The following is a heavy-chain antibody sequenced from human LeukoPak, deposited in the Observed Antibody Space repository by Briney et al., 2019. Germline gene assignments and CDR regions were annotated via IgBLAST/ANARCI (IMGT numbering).Heavy chain of an antibody. D-gene: IGHD6-19*01. J-gene: IGHJ4*02. Sequence: GGSLRLSCAASGSTVSSSYMSWVRQAPGKGLEWVSVIYSGGSTYYADSVKGRFTISRDNSKNTLYLQMNSLRAEDTAVYYCARTIAVAGPVVYWGQGTLVTVSS. CDR1: GSTVSSSY. V-gene: IGHV3-66*01. CDR2: IYSGGST. CDR3: ARTIAVAGPVVY.